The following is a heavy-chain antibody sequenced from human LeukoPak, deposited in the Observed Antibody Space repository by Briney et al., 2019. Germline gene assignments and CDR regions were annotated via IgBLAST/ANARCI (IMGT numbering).Heavy chain of an antibody. D-gene: IGHD3-10*01. CDR2: ISYDGSNK. Sequence: GGSLRLSCAASGFTFRSYAMHWVRQAPGKGLEWEAAISYDGSNKKYADSVKGRFTISRDNSKNTLYLQMNSLRAEDTAVYYCARGGLITMVRGPLRYYYMDVWGKGTTVTISS. CDR1: GFTFRSYA. CDR3: ARGGLITMVRGPLRYYYMDV. J-gene: IGHJ6*03. V-gene: IGHV3-30*14.